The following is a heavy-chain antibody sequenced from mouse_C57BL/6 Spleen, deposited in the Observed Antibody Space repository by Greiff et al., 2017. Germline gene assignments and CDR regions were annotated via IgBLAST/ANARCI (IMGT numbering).Heavy chain of an antibody. J-gene: IGHJ4*01. CDR2: INYDGSST. Sequence: EVNVVESEGGLVQPGSSMKLSCTASGFTFSDYYIAWVRQVPEKGLEWVANINYDGSSTYYLDSLKSRFIISRDNAKNILYLQMSSLKSEDTATYYCAREGKGDYYYAMDYWGQGTSVTVSS. CDR1: GFTFSDYY. CDR3: AREGKGDYYYAMDY. V-gene: IGHV5-16*01.